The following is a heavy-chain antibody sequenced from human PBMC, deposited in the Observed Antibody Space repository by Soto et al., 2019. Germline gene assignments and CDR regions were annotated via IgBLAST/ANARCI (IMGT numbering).Heavy chain of an antibody. CDR1: GFTFSSYW. J-gene: IGHJ6*03. Sequence: GGSLRLSCAASGFTFSSYWMHWVRQAPGKGLVWVSRINSDGSSTSYADSVKGRFTISRDNAKNTLYLQMNSLRAEDTAVYYCARGSDSPNYDFWSGYWHNYMDVWGKGTTVTVSS. V-gene: IGHV3-74*01. CDR2: INSDGSST. D-gene: IGHD3-3*01. CDR3: ARGSDSPNYDFWSGYWHNYMDV.